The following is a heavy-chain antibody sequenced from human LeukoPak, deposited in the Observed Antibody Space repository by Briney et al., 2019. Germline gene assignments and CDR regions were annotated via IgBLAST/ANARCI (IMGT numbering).Heavy chain of an antibody. CDR3: ARDASLAYCGGDCASA. V-gene: IGHV3-48*03. CDR1: GFTFSSYE. J-gene: IGHJ5*02. D-gene: IGHD2-21*02. CDR2: ISSSGSTI. Sequence: GGSLRLSCAASGFTFSSYEMNWVRQAPGKGLEWVSYISSSGSTIYYADSVKGRYTISRDNAKNSLYLQMNSLRAEDPAVYYCARDASLAYCGGDCASAWGQGTLVTVSS.